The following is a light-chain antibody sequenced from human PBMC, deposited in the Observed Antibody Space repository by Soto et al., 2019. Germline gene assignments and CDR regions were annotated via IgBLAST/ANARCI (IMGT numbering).Light chain of an antibody. CDR3: QRRSDCPPH. CDR2: DAS. Sequence: EIGLTQSPVTLSLSPGERATLSCRASDSVGSYLAWYQQKPGQGPRLLIYDASERATGIPARLSGSGSGTGFTLPISSLGPGEFVLYYCQRRSDCPPHVAGGTTVEI. J-gene: IGKJ4*01. V-gene: IGKV3-11*01. CDR1: DSVGSY.